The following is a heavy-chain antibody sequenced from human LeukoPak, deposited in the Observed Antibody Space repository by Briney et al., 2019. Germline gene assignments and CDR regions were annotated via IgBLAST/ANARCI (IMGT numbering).Heavy chain of an antibody. Sequence: GGSLRLSCAASGFNFTNYNMNWVRQAPGKGLEWVSSIHSSSGSIYYADSLKGRFTISRDNAKNSLYLQMNSLRAEDTAVYYCASDLAWDAFDIWGQGTMVTVSS. CDR2: IHSSSGSI. J-gene: IGHJ3*02. CDR3: ASDLAWDAFDI. V-gene: IGHV3-21*01. CDR1: GFNFTNYN.